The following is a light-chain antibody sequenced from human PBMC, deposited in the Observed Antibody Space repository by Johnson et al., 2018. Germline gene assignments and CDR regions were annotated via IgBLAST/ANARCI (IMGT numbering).Light chain of an antibody. CDR3: GIWDSSLSAGNV. Sequence: QSVLTQPPSVSAAPGQKVTISCSGSSSNIGNNYVSWYQQLPGTAPKLLIYENNKRPSGTPDRFSGSKSGTSATLGITGLQTGDEADDYCGIWDSSLSAGNVFGTGTKVTVL. CDR2: ENN. CDR1: SSNIGNNY. J-gene: IGLJ1*01. V-gene: IGLV1-51*02.